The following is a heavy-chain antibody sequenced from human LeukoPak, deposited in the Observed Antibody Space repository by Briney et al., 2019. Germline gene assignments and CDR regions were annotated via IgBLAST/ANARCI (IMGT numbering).Heavy chain of an antibody. J-gene: IGHJ4*02. CDR1: GGNFSSYA. CDR2: IIPMFGTT. D-gene: IGHD5-24*01. CDR3: VGTLDGYKSDS. V-gene: IGHV1-69*06. Sequence: GASVKVSCKASGGNFSSYAINWVRQAPGQGLEWMGGIIPMFGTTNYAQKFQGRITIIADKSTNTAYMELSGLRSEDTAVYHCVGTLDGYKSDSWGQGTLVTVSS.